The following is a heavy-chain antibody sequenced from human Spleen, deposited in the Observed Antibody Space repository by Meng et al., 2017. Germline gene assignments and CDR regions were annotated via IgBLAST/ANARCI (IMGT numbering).Heavy chain of an antibody. CDR3: ARGMDPYYFDY. Sequence: GGSLRLSCTASGFIFSNHFMHWVRQAPGKGLECVATIWYDGSNEYYADSMKGRFTISRNNSKNTLYLQMSSRRVEDTAVYYCARGMDPYYFDYWGQGTLVTVS. V-gene: IGHV3-33*01. CDR1: GFIFSNHF. J-gene: IGHJ4*02. CDR2: IWYDGSNE. D-gene: IGHD3/OR15-3a*01.